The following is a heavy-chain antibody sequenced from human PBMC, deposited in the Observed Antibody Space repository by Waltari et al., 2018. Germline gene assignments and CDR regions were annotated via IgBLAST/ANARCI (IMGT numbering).Heavy chain of an antibody. V-gene: IGHV4-31*03. CDR1: GGSHSNGWYF. CDR3: AREGEGGVVTALSREDHYGMDV. Sequence: QVQLQESGPGLVTPSQTLSLTCPVSGGSHSNGWYFFNLFPPHAGKGPDWIGKIRYSGTTYYTPSLQRRATMSVDTSTNEIFLRLTSVTAADTATYYCAREGEGGVVTALSREDHYGMDVWGPGT. D-gene: IGHD2-21*02. J-gene: IGHJ6*02. CDR2: IRYSGTT.